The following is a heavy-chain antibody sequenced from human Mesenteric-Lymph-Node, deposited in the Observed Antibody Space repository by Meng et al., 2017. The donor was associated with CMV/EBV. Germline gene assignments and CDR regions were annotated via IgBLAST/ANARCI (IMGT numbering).Heavy chain of an antibody. V-gene: IGHV3-74*01. CDR2: IKSDGSST. J-gene: IGHJ4*02. CDR3: ARAPYDSSGY. Sequence: GGSLRLSCAASGFTFSSYWMHWVRQAPGKGLVWVSRIKSDGSSTSYADSVRGRFTMSRDNAKNTLYLQMNSQRAEDTAVYYCARAPYDSSGYWGQGTLVTVSS. D-gene: IGHD3-22*01. CDR1: GFTFSSYW.